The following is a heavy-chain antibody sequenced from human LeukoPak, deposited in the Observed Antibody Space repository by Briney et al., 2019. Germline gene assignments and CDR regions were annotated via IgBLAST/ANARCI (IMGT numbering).Heavy chain of an antibody. J-gene: IGHJ4*02. CDR3: ATSYDSSGNN. CDR1: GFTFSIFW. D-gene: IGHD3-22*01. V-gene: IGHV3-7*01. Sequence: GGSLRHSCAASGFTFSIFWMSWVRQAPGKAVEWGANIKQEGSAKYYVDSVKGRVTISRDNARISLYLEMNNLRAEDTAIYYCATSYDSSGNNWGQGTLVTVSS. CDR2: IKQEGSAK.